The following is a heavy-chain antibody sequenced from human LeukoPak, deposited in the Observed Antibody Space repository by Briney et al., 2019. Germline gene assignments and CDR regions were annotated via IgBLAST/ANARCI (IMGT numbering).Heavy chain of an antibody. CDR3: AKSVELVAKNLIGH. CDR2: ISGSGGGNT. D-gene: IGHD5-12*01. Sequence: GGSLRLSCAASGFTFSSYAMSWVRQSPGKGLEWVSAISGSGGGNTYFADSVKGRFTIARDDSKNTLYLLLNSLRNEDTAVYYWAKSVELVAKNLIGHWDQGTPVTVSS. J-gene: IGHJ1*01. CDR1: GFTFSSYA. V-gene: IGHV3-23*01.